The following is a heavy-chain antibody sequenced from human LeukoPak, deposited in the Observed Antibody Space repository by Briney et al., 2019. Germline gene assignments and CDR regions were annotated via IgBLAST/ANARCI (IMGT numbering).Heavy chain of an antibody. J-gene: IGHJ4*02. D-gene: IGHD6-19*01. Sequence: GGSLRLSCAASGFTVSSNYMSWVRQAPGKGLEWVSVIYSGGSTYYADSVKGRFTISRDNSKNTLYLQMNSLRAEDTAVYYCARETLTGSSIGSFDYWGQGTLVTVSA. V-gene: IGHV3-53*01. CDR2: IYSGGST. CDR1: GFTVSSNY. CDR3: ARETLTGSSIGSFDY.